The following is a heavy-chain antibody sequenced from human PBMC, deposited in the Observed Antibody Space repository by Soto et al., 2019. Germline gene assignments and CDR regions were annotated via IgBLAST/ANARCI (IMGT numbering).Heavy chain of an antibody. J-gene: IGHJ6*04. CDR1: GGSISSGGYY. D-gene: IGHD4-17*01. CDR3: ARDQWVGIRAAVNDYYYYGMDV. Sequence: SETLSLTCSVSGGSISSGGYYWSWIRQHPGKGLEWIGYIYYSGSTYYNPSLKSRVTISVDTSKNQFSLKLSSVTAADTAVYYCARDQWVGIRAAVNDYYYYGMDVWGKGTTVTVSS. V-gene: IGHV4-31*03. CDR2: IYYSGST.